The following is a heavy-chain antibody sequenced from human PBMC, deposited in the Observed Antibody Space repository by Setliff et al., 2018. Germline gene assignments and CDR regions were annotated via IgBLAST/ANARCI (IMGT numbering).Heavy chain of an antibody. J-gene: IGHJ4*02. CDR3: ARGGYSYGY. D-gene: IGHD5-18*01. Sequence: GGSLRLSCAASGFTFSSYAMSWFRQAPGKGLEWVSAISGSGVSTYYADSVKGRFTISRDNAKNSLYLQMNTLRAEDTAVYYCARGGYSYGYWGQGTLVTVSS. V-gene: IGHV3-23*01. CDR1: GFTFSSYA. CDR2: ISGSGVST.